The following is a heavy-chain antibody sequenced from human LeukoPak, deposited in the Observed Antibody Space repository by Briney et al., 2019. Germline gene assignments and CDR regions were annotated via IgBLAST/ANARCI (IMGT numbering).Heavy chain of an antibody. D-gene: IGHD6-13*01. CDR3: ARDSSSSWYEVYYYYYGMDV. V-gene: IGHV1-18*04. CDR2: IGAYNGNT. J-gene: IGHJ6*02. CDR1: GYTFTSYY. Sequence: ASVKVSCKASGYTFTSYYMHWVRQAPGQGLEWMGWIGAYNGNTNYAQKLQGRVTMTTDTSTSTAYMELRSLRSDDTAVYYCARDSSSSWYEVYYYYYGMDVWGQGTTVTVSS.